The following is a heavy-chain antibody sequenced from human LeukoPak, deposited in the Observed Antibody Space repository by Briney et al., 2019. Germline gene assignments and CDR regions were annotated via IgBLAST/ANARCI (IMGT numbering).Heavy chain of an antibody. CDR3: ATDLIAAAGTGQDY. CDR2: ISAYNGNT. D-gene: IGHD6-13*01. J-gene: IGHJ4*02. Sequence: GASVKVSCKASGYTFTSYGISWVRQAPGQGLEWMGWISAYNGNTNYAQKLQGRVTMTTDTSTSTAYMELRSLRSDDTAVYYCATDLIAAAGTGQDYWGQGTLVTVSS. CDR1: GYTFTSYG. V-gene: IGHV1-18*04.